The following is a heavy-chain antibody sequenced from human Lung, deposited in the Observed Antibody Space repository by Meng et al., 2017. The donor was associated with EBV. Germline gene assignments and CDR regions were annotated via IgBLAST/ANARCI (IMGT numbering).Heavy chain of an antibody. J-gene: IGHJ4*02. CDR3: ASHLLGYCSGGICYSSE. D-gene: IGHD2-15*01. Sequence: QVELGQSGAEVKKPGASVKLSCKPSGYSFTAHAIHWVRQAPGQSLEWMGWISGDNGNTRYSQKFQGRVTITRGPSARTAYMELNSLRSEDTAVYYCASHLLGYCSGGICYSSEWGQGTLVTVSS. V-gene: IGHV1-3*01. CDR1: GYSFTAHA. CDR2: ISGDNGNT.